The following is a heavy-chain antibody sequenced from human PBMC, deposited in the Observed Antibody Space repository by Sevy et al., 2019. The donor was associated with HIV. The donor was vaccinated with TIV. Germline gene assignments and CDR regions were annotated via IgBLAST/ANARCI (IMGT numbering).Heavy chain of an antibody. D-gene: IGHD6-25*01. J-gene: IGHJ6*02. CDR2: IYYSGST. CDR3: ARDGSTAAFYGMDV. Sequence: TLSLTCTVSGGSISSGGYYWSWIRQHPGKGLEWIGYIYYSGSTYYNPSLKSRVTISVDTSKNQFPLKLSSVTAADTAVYYCARDGSTAAFYGMDVWGQGTTVTVSS. CDR1: GGSISSGGYY. V-gene: IGHV4-31*03.